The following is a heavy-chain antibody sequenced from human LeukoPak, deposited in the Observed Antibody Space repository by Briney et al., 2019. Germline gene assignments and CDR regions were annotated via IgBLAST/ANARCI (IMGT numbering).Heavy chain of an antibody. D-gene: IGHD3-16*01. Sequence: GGSLRLSCAASGFTFSSYWMSWVRQAPGKGLEWVANIKQDGSEKNYVDSVKGRFTISRDNSKNTLYLQMNSLRAEDTAVYYCARDGAPYYYYGMDVWGQGTTVTVSS. CDR3: ARDGAPYYYYGMDV. CDR2: IKQDGSEK. CDR1: GFTFSSYW. J-gene: IGHJ6*02. V-gene: IGHV3-7*03.